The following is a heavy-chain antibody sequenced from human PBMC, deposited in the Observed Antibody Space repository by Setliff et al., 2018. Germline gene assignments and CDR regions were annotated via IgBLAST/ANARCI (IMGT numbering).Heavy chain of an antibody. CDR3: ARVLGVDFQYYYLDI. Sequence: WASVKVSCKASGGTFQNYGLTWVRQAPGQGLEWMGGIIPIFGTTNYAHSFKGRVTFTADDSTSTAYMDLSRLTSEDTAVYYCARVLGVDFQYYYLDIWGKGTTVTVSS. V-gene: IGHV1-69*13. CDR2: IIPIFGTT. D-gene: IGHD2-21*01. J-gene: IGHJ6*03. CDR1: GGTFQNYG.